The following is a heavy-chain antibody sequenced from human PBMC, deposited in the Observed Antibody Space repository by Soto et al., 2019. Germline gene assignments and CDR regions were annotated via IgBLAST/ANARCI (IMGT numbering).Heavy chain of an antibody. V-gene: IGHV1-18*01. J-gene: IGHJ4*02. CDR2: ISGYNGDT. CDR3: ARSLGSGTGFDY. CDR1: GYTFTNYG. Sequence: QVQLLQSGAEVKKPGASVKVSCKASGYTFTNYGISWVRQAPGQGLEWTGWISGYNGDTKNAQKLQGRVTVTTDTSTSTSYMELRSLRSDDTAIYYCARSLGSGTGFDYWGQGTLVTVSS. D-gene: IGHD3-10*01.